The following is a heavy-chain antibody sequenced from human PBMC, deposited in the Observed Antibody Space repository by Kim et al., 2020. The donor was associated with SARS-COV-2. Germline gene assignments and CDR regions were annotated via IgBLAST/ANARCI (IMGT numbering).Heavy chain of an antibody. Sequence: SETLSLTCTVSGGSISSSSYYWGWIRQPPGKGLEWIGSIYYSGSTYYNPSLKSRVTISVDTSKNQFSLKLSSVTAADTAVYYCASHNTPQWLARGYNWFDPWGQGTLVTVSS. D-gene: IGHD6-19*01. CDR2: IYYSGST. CDR1: GGSISSSSYY. V-gene: IGHV4-39*01. J-gene: IGHJ5*02. CDR3: ASHNTPQWLARGYNWFDP.